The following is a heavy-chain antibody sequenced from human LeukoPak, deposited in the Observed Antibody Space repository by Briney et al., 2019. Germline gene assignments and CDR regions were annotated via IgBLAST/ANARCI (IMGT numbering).Heavy chain of an antibody. J-gene: IGHJ4*02. D-gene: IGHD1-26*01. CDR3: ATGRSGSYWVPFDY. V-gene: IGHV3-48*04. Sequence: GGSLRLSCAASGFSISSNSMNWVRQAPGKGLEWVSYISSSSSTIYYADSVKGRFTISRDNAKNSLYLQMNSLRAEDTAVYYCATGRSGSYWVPFDYWGQGTLVTASS. CDR1: GFSISSNS. CDR2: ISSSSSTI.